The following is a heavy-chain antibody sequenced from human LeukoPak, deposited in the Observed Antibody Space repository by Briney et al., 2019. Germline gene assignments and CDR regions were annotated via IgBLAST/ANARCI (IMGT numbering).Heavy chain of an antibody. CDR3: ARDPTNYYDSSGYYYEGFDY. CDR1: GYTFTGYY. CDR2: INPNSGGT. V-gene: IGHV1-2*02. D-gene: IGHD3-22*01. J-gene: IGHJ4*02. Sequence: ASVKLSCKASGYTFTGYYMHCVREAPGPGLKWMGWINPNSGGTNYAQKFQGRVTMTRDTSISTAYMELSSLRSEDTAVYYCARDPTNYYDSSGYYYEGFDYWGQGTLVTVSS.